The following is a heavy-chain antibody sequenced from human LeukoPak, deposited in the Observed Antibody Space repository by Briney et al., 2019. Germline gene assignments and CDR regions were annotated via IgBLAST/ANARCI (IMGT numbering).Heavy chain of an antibody. V-gene: IGHV3-30*02. Sequence: GGSLRLSCAASGFTFSSYGMHWVRQAPGKGLEWVAFIRYDGSNKYYADSVKGRFTISRGNSKNTLYLQMNSLRAEDTAVYYCAKDAAAGWYLNWFDPWGQGTLVTVSS. CDR1: GFTFSSYG. CDR2: IRYDGSNK. J-gene: IGHJ5*02. D-gene: IGHD6-19*01. CDR3: AKDAAAGWYLNWFDP.